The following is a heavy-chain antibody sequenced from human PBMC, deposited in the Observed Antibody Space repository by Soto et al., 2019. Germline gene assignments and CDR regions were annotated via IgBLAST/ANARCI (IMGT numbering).Heavy chain of an antibody. CDR1: GDSISTYY. CDR2: TFYSGGT. V-gene: IGHV4-59*01. CDR3: ARLQLVHKVIDY. Sequence: SETLSLTCTVSGDSISTYYWSWIRQAPGKGLQWIGYTFYSGGTAYNPSLKSRVTMSLDMSKKQISLNLSSVTTADTATYFCARLQLVHKVIDYWXQGTLGTVSS. D-gene: IGHD1-1*01. J-gene: IGHJ4*02.